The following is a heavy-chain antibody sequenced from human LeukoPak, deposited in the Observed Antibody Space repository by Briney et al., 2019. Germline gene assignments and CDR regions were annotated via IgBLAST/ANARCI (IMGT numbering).Heavy chain of an antibody. J-gene: IGHJ5*02. CDR2: ISSRGSII. Sequence: GGSLRLSCAASGFTFSSYEMNWVRQAPGKGLEWVSYISSRGSIIYDADSVKGRFTISRDNSKNTLYLQMNSLRAEDTAVYYCAKDLVYCSGGSCYSNWFDPWGQGTLVTVSS. CDR3: AKDLVYCSGGSCYSNWFDP. V-gene: IGHV3-48*03. CDR1: GFTFSSYE. D-gene: IGHD2-15*01.